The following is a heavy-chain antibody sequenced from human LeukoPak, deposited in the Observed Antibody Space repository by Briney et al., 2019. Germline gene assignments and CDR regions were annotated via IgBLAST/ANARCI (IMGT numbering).Heavy chain of an antibody. CDR3: ARDLVAVAAIDY. D-gene: IGHD6-19*01. Sequence: ASVKVSCTASGYTFTGYYMHWVRQAPGQGLEWMGWINPNSGGTNYAQKFQGRVTMTRDTSISTAYMELSRLRSDDTAVYYCARDLVAVAAIDYWGQGTLVTVSS. V-gene: IGHV1-2*02. J-gene: IGHJ4*02. CDR1: GYTFTGYY. CDR2: INPNSGGT.